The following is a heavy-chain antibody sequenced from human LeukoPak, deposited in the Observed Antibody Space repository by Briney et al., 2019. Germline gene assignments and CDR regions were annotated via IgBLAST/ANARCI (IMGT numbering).Heavy chain of an antibody. CDR1: GGSISSGSSD. V-gene: IGHV4-61*02. CDR3: ARAEWLYSSSLDY. D-gene: IGHD6-6*01. J-gene: IGHJ4*02. CDR2: IYTSGST. Sequence: MASDTLSLTCTVSGGSISSGSSDWSWIRQPGGKGLEWFGRIYTSGSTNYNPSLKSRVTISVDTSKNQFSLKLSSVTAADTAVYYCARAEWLYSSSLDYWGQGTLVTVSS.